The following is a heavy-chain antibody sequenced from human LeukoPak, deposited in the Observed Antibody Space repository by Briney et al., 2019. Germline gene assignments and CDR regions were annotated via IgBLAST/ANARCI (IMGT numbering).Heavy chain of an antibody. CDR1: GGSFSGYY. CDR3: ARSLFRIAARPHFDY. J-gene: IGHJ4*02. D-gene: IGHD6-6*01. Sequence: PSETLSLACAVYGGSFSGYYWSWIRQPPGKGLEWIGSVFYSGNSYYNPTLKGRVTLSIDTSKNHFSLRLSSVTAADTAVYYCARSLFRIAARPHFDYWGRGTLVTVSS. V-gene: IGHV4-34*12. CDR2: VFYSGNS.